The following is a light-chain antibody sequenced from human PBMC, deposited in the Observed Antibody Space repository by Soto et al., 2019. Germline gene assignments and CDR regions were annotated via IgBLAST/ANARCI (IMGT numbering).Light chain of an antibody. J-gene: IGLJ2*01. CDR1: NIGSKN. Sequence: SYELTQPPSVSVAPGQTAGMTCGGNNIGSKNVHWYQQKAGQAPVMVIYNDGDRPSGIPERFSGSNSGNTATLTISRVEAGDEADYYCQVWDSGSDHVIFGGGTKLTVL. V-gene: IGLV3-21*04. CDR2: NDG. CDR3: QVWDSGSDHVI.